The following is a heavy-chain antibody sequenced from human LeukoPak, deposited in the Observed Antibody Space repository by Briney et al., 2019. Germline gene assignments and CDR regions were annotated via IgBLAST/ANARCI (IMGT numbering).Heavy chain of an antibody. CDR3: TKDLLPGGADV. CDR1: GLTFSSHW. V-gene: IGHV3-74*01. CDR2: ITNDGSST. D-gene: IGHD1-14*01. Sequence: GSLRLSCAASGLTFSSHWMHWVRQAPGKGLVWVSRITNDGSSTTYADSVKGRFTISRDNAKNMLYLQVNSLRAEDTALYYCTKDLLPGGADVWGQGTTVTVSS. J-gene: IGHJ6*02.